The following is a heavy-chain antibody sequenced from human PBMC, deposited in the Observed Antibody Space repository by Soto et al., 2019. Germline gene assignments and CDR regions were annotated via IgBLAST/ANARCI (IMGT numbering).Heavy chain of an antibody. D-gene: IGHD1-26*01. CDR3: AKARMDGWELHDAFDI. J-gene: IGHJ3*02. Sequence: GGSLRLSCAASGFTFDDYAMHWVRQAPGKGLEWVSGISWNSGSIGYADSVKGRFTISRDNAKNSLYLQMNSLRAEDTALYYCAKARMDGWELHDAFDIWGQGTMVTVSS. CDR1: GFTFDDYA. CDR2: ISWNSGSI. V-gene: IGHV3-9*01.